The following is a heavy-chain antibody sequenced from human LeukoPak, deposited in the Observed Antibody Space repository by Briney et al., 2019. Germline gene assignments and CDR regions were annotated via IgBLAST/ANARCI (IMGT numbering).Heavy chain of an antibody. CDR2: ISAYNGNT. CDR1: GYTFTSYG. CDR3: ARARQRATGSYSALDS. D-gene: IGHD1-26*01. V-gene: IGHV1-18*01. J-gene: IGHJ4*02. Sequence: ASVKVSCKASGYTFTSYGISWVRQAPGQGLEWMGWISAYNGNTNYAQKLQGRVTMTTDTSTSTAYMELRSLRSDDTAVYYSARARQRATGSYSALDSWGQGTLVTVSS.